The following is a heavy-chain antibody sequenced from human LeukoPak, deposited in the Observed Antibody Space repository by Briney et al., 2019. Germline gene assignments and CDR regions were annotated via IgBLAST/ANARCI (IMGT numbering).Heavy chain of an antibody. Sequence: ASVKVSCKASGYTFTSYYMHWVRQAPGQGLEWMGIINPSGGSTIYAQKFQGRVTMTRDTSTSTVYMELSSLRSEDAAVYYCARSTTVVTLSYYYYMDVWGKGTTVTVSS. CDR2: INPSGGST. V-gene: IGHV1-46*01. CDR3: ARSTTVVTLSYYYYMDV. CDR1: GYTFTSYY. J-gene: IGHJ6*03. D-gene: IGHD4-23*01.